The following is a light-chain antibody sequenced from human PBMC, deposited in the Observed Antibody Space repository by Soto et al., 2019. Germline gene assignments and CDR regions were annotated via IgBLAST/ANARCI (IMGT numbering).Light chain of an antibody. V-gene: IGKV3-20*01. CDR1: QSVRSTS. J-gene: IGKJ5*01. CDR2: GAS. Sequence: IMVTQSPGTLSGIQGEVATLSWRASQSVRSTSLAWYQQKPGQAPRLLIYGASSRATGIPDRFSGGGSGTDFTLTISRLEPEDFAVYYCQLNGSSPPITFGQGTRLEIK. CDR3: QLNGSSPPIT.